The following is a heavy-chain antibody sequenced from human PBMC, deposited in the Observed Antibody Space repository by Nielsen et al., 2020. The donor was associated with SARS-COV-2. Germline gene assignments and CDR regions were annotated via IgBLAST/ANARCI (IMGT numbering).Heavy chain of an antibody. J-gene: IGHJ4*02. V-gene: IGHV3-7*03. D-gene: IGHD5-18*01. CDR2: IKQDGSEK. CDR3: ARGYNYGYDY. Sequence: GESLKISCAASGFTFSSYWMSWVRQAPGKGLEWVANIKQDGSEKYYVDSVKGRFTISRDNAKNSLYLQMNSLRAEDTAVYYCARGYNYGYDYWGQGTLVTVSS. CDR1: GFTFSSYW.